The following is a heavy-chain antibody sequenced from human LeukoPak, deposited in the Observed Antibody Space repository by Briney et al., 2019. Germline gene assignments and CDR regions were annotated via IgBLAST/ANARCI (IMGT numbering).Heavy chain of an antibody. V-gene: IGHV3-21*01. CDR2: ISSSSSYI. CDR1: GFTFSSYS. D-gene: IGHD6-13*01. J-gene: IGHJ3*02. Sequence: GGSLRLSCAASGFTFSSYSMNWVRQAPGKGLEWVSSISSSSSYIYYADSVKGRFPISRDNAKNSLYLQMNSLRAEDTAVYYCASSYSSPGAFDIWGQGTMVTVSS. CDR3: ASSYSSPGAFDI.